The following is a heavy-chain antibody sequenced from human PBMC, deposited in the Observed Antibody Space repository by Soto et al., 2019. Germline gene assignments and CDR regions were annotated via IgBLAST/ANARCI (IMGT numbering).Heavy chain of an antibody. CDR1: GFTFSSYA. CDR3: AKCASYDFWSAYNYYYYGMDA. CDR2: ISGSGGST. D-gene: IGHD3-3*01. J-gene: IGHJ6*02. Sequence: PGGSLRLSCAASGFTFSSYAMSWVRQAPGKGLEWVSAISGSGGSTYYADSVKGRFTISRDNSKNTLYLQMNSLRAEDTAVYYCAKCASYDFWSAYNYYYYGMDAWGQGTTVTVSS. V-gene: IGHV3-23*01.